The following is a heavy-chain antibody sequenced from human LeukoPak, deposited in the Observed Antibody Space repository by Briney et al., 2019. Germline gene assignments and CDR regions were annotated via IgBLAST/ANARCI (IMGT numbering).Heavy chain of an antibody. J-gene: IGHJ4*02. V-gene: IGHV3-23*01. D-gene: IGHD6-19*01. Sequence: GGSLRLSCAASGFTFSSYGMSWVRQAPGKGLEWVSAVSGSGGSTYYADSVKGRSTISRDNSKNTLYLQMNSLRAEDTAVYYCAKVDSGWLDYWGQGTLVTVSS. CDR1: GFTFSSYG. CDR3: AKVDSGWLDY. CDR2: VSGSGGST.